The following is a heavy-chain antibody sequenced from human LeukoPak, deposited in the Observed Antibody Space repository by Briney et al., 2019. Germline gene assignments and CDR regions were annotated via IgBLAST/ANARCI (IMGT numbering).Heavy chain of an antibody. V-gene: IGHV1-2*02. CDR1: GYTFTGFY. Sequence: ASVKVSCKASGYTFTGFYMHWVRQAPGQGLEWMGWINPNSGGTNYAQKFQGRVTMTRDTSISTAYMELSRLRSDDTAVYYCARVRYTVLRPDYWGQGTLVTVSS. CDR3: ARVRYTVLRPDY. CDR2: INPNSGGT. D-gene: IGHD3-3*01. J-gene: IGHJ4*02.